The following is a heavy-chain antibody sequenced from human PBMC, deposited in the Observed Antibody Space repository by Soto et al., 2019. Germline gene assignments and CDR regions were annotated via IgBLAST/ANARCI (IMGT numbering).Heavy chain of an antibody. J-gene: IGHJ5*02. V-gene: IGHV1-69*13. CDR3: ARGRVPYSSSWYSSYNWFDP. D-gene: IGHD6-13*01. CDR2: IIPIFGTA. CDR1: GGTFSSYA. Sequence: ASVKVSCNASGGTFSSYAISWVRQAPGQGLEWMGGIIPIFGTANYAQKFQGRVTITADESTSTACMELSSLRSEDTAVYYCARGRVPYSSSWYSSYNWFDPWGQGTLVTVSS.